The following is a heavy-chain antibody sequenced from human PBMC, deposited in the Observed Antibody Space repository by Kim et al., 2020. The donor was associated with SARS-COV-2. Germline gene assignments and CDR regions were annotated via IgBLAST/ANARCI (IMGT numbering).Heavy chain of an antibody. V-gene: IGHV3-30*07. CDR3: ARDRYSSSSFNWFDP. D-gene: IGHD6-13*01. J-gene: IGHJ5*02. Sequence: ADSVKGRFTISRDNSKHTLYLQMNSLRAEDTAVYYCARDRYSSSSFNWFDPWGQGTLVTVSS.